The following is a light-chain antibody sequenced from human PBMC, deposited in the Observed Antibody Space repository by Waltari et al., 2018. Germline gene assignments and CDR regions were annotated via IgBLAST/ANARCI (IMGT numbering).Light chain of an antibody. V-gene: IGLV2-11*01. J-gene: IGLJ2*01. Sequence: QAALTQPRSVSGSPGQSVNIPCTGTSSDIGTYNYVSWYQQHPGIAPKLKIYEVSKRPSGVSDRFSGSKSGNTASLTISGLQAEDEADYYCSSYAGSNTGLFGGGTRLTVL. CDR1: SSDIGTYNY. CDR3: SSYAGSNTGL. CDR2: EVS.